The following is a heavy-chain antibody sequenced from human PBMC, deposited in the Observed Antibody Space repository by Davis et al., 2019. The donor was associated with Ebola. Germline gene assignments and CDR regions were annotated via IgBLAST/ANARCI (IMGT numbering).Heavy chain of an antibody. CDR1: GFTFSTYA. V-gene: IGHV3-23*01. CDR3: AREGKYRDESRTFDY. J-gene: IGHJ4*02. CDR2: ISSGGGAP. D-gene: IGHD2-2*01. Sequence: GGSLRLSCAASGFTFSTYAMGWVRQAPGKGLEWVSDISSGGGAPYYADSVKGRFTTFRDNPKNTLYLQMNSLRADDTAVYYCAREGKYRDESRTFDYWGQGTLVTVSS.